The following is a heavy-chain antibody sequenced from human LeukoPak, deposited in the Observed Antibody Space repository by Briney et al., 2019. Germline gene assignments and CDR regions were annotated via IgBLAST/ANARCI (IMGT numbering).Heavy chain of an antibody. J-gene: IGHJ3*02. CDR3: ARHLRDYVWGSYRYGAFDI. Sequence: SETLSLTCAVYGGSFSGYYWSWIRQPPGKGLEWIGVINHSGSTNYNPSLKSRVTISVDTSKNQFSLKLSSVTAADTAVYYCARHLRDYVWGSYRYGAFDIWGQGTMVTVSS. D-gene: IGHD3-16*02. CDR2: INHSGST. V-gene: IGHV4-34*01. CDR1: GGSFSGYY.